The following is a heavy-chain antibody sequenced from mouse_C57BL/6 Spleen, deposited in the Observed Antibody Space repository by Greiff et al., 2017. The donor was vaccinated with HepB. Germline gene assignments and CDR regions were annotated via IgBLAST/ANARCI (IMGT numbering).Heavy chain of an antibody. CDR3: ARSYGYDSDY. J-gene: IGHJ2*01. Sequence: QVQLQQSGPELVKPGASVKISCKASGYAFSGSWMNWVKQRPGKGLEWIGRIYPGDGDTNYNGKFKGKATLTADKSSSTAYMQLSSLTSEDSAVYFCARSYGYDSDYWGQGTTLTVSS. CDR1: GYAFSGSW. CDR2: IYPGDGDT. D-gene: IGHD2-2*01. V-gene: IGHV1-82*01.